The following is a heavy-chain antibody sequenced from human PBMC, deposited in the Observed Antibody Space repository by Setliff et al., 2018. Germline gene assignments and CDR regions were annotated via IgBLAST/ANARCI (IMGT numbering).Heavy chain of an antibody. J-gene: IGHJ4*02. Sequence: PGGSLRLSCATSGFTFDNYWMTWVRQAPGKGLEWVANIKQDGSEKYYVDSVKGRFTISRDNAKNSLYLQMNSLRAEDTAVYYCARDGGEYWGQGTLVTVSS. D-gene: IGHD3-16*01. V-gene: IGHV3-7*01. CDR3: ARDGGEY. CDR1: GFTFDNYW. CDR2: IKQDGSEK.